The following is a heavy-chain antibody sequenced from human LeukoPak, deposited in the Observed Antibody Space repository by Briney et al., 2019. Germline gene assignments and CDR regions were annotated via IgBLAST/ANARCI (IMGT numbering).Heavy chain of an antibody. D-gene: IGHD1-26*01. CDR2: INTDGSST. V-gene: IGHV3-74*01. J-gene: IGHJ3*02. CDR3: ARVIGWDEPFDI. Sequence: GGSLRLSCSASGFTLSNYWMHWVRQAPGKGLVWVSRINTDGSSTNYADSVKGRFTVSRDSAKNTPYLQMNSLRAEDTAVYYCARVIGWDEPFDIWGQGTMVTVSS. CDR1: GFTLSNYW.